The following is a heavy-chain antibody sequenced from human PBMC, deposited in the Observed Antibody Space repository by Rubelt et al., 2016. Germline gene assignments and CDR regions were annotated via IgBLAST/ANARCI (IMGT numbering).Heavy chain of an antibody. CDR3: AKDFLATRPGGWFDP. CDR1: GFTFSSLA. V-gene: IGHV3-23*01. CDR2: ISGNGGNT. Sequence: GGLVQPGGSLRLSCAASGFTFSSLAMSWVRQAPGKGLEWVSAISGNGGNTYYADSVKGRFTISRDNSKNTLDLQMNSLRAEDTAVYYCAKDFLATRPGGWFDPWGQGTLVTVSS. J-gene: IGHJ5*02. D-gene: IGHD6-6*01.